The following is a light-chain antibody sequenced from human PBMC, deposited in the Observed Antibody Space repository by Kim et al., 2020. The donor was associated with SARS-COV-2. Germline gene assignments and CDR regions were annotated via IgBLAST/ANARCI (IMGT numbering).Light chain of an antibody. CDR1: SIGRRN. J-gene: IGLJ2*01. CDR2: DNI. CDR3: QVWDSGSEHVV. V-gene: IGLV3-21*03. Sequence: SYELTQPLSVSVAPGKTATIICGGDSIGRRNVHWYQQKPGQAPVVVVYDNIDRPSGIPERFSGSNSGNTATLTISRVDAGDEADYFCQVWDSGSEHVVFGGGTQLTVL.